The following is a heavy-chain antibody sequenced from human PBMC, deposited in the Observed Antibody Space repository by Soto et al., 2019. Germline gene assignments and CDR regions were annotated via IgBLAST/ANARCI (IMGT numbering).Heavy chain of an antibody. V-gene: IGHV1-46*01. CDR3: ARDKKPPTYYYDSSGLNYGMDV. CDR2: INPSGGST. D-gene: IGHD3-22*01. Sequence: GASVKVSCKASGYTFTIYYMHCVLQSPLRWLDWMGIINPSGGSTSYAQKFQGRVTMTRDTSTSTVYMELSSLRSEDTAVYYCARDKKPPTYYYDSSGLNYGMDVWGQGTTVTVSS. CDR1: GYTFTIYY. J-gene: IGHJ6*02.